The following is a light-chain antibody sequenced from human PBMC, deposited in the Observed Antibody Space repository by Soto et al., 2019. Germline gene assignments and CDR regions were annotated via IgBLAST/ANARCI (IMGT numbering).Light chain of an antibody. V-gene: IGKV4-1*01. CDR3: QQYYRMPRT. Sequence: DIVMTQSPDSLAVSLGERATINCKSSQSGLFSSFNKNYLDWYQQKPGQPPKLLIYWAYTRESGVPDRFSGSGSGTDFTLPISSLQAEDVAVYYCQQYYRMPRTFGQGTKVEIK. CDR2: WAY. J-gene: IGKJ1*01. CDR1: QSGLFSSFNKNY.